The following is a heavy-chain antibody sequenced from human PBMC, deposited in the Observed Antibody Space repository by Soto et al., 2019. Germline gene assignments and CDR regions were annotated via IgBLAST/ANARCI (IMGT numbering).Heavy chain of an antibody. Sequence: GESLKISRKVAGYSFTSYWIGCVRPLGGKGLEWMWISSPGDSDTRYSPSFQGQVTTSADKSISTAYLQWSSLKASDTAMYYCARPRLWPPRDHYYGIDVWGQGTTVTVS. D-gene: IGHD3-16*01. V-gene: IGHV5-51*01. CDR2: SSPGDSDT. CDR1: GYSFTSYW. CDR3: ARPRLWPPRDHYYGIDV. J-gene: IGHJ6*02.